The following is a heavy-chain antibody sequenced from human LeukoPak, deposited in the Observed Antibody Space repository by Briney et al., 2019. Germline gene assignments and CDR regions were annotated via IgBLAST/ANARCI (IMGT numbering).Heavy chain of an antibody. V-gene: IGHV3-23*01. CDR2: ISGSGGST. J-gene: IGHJ4*02. Sequence: GGSLRLSCAASGFTFSRYAMSWVRQAPGKGLEWVSAISGSGGSTYYADSVKGRFTISRDNSKNTLYLQMNSLRAEDTAVYYCAKDHRPGIAAAGTGGFDYWGQGTLVTVSS. D-gene: IGHD6-13*01. CDR1: GFTFSRYA. CDR3: AKDHRPGIAAAGTGGFDY.